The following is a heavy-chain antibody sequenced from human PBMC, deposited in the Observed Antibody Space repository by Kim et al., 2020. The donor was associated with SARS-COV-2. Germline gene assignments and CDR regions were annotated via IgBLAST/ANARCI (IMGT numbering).Heavy chain of an antibody. CDR2: ITGYNGNA. D-gene: IGHD3-3*01. V-gene: IGHV1-18*01. CDR3: ARDLEVRFLEWRNRPLYSLDV. J-gene: IGHJ6*04. Sequence: ASVKVSCKASGYTFNSYGISWVRQAPGQGLEWMGWITGYNGNANYAEKFQDRVTMTTDTFTTTAYMELRSLRYDDTAVYYCARDLEVRFLEWRNRPLYSLDVWGKGSTVTVPS. CDR1: GYTFNSYG.